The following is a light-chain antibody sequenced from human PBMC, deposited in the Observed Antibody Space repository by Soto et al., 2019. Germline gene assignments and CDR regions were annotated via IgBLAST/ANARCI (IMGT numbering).Light chain of an antibody. J-gene: IGKJ2*01. V-gene: IGKV3-11*01. CDR1: QSVSSY. CDR3: QQRSNWYT. CDR2: DAS. Sequence: EIVLTQSPATLSLSPGERATLSCRASQSVSSYLAWYQQKHAQAPRLLIYDASNRATGIPARFSGSGSGTDFTLTISSLEPEDFAVYYCQQRSNWYTFGQGTKLEIK.